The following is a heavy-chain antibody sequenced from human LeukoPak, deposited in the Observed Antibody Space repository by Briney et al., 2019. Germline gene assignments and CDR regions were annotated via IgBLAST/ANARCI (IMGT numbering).Heavy chain of an antibody. CDR1: GDSVSSNSVA. Sequence: SQTLSLTCAISGDSVSSNSVAWNWIRQSPSRGLEWLGRTYYKSKWFNEYAPSVQSRISINPDTSKNQFSLQLNSLTPDDTAVYYCTRDPGWLEFDYWGHGTLITVSS. CDR2: TYYKSKWFN. J-gene: IGHJ4*01. CDR3: TRDPGWLEFDY. V-gene: IGHV6-1*01. D-gene: IGHD5-12*01.